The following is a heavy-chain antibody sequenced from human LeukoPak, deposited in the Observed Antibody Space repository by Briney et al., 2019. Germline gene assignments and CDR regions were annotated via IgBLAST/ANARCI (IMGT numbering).Heavy chain of an antibody. D-gene: IGHD2-21*02. Sequence: PSETLSLTCAVYGGSFSGYYWSWIRQPPGKGLEWIGEINHSGSTNYNPSLKSRVTISVDTSKNQFSLKLSSVTAADTAVYYCARGLYCGGDCFNYFHYWGQGTLVTVSS. CDR2: INHSGST. V-gene: IGHV4-34*01. CDR3: ARGLYCGGDCFNYFHY. CDR1: GGSFSGYY. J-gene: IGHJ4*02.